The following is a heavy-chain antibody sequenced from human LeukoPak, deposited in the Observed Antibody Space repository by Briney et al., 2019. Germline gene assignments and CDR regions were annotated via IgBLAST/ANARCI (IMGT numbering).Heavy chain of an antibody. CDR1: GGTFSSYA. J-gene: IGHJ4*02. CDR3: AIGGQLVNGPDY. CDR2: IIPIFGTP. V-gene: IGHV1-69*13. Sequence: SVKVSCKASGGTFSSYAFIWVRQTPGQGLEWMGGIIPIFGTPTYAQRFQGRVTITADESTSTAYMELRTLRSEDTAVYYCAIGGQLVNGPDYWGQGTLVTVSS. D-gene: IGHD6-13*01.